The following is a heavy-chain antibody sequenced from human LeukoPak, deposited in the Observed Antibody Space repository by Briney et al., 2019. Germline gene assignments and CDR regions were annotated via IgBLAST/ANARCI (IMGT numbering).Heavy chain of an antibody. CDR3: ARAPPYYDFWSGYYKGYYFDY. CDR2: IYYSGST. CDR1: GGSISSGDYY. Sequence: PSQTLSLTCTVSGGSISSGDYYWSWIRQPPGKGLEWIGYIYYSGSTYYNPSLKSRVTISVDTSKNQFSLKLSSVTAADTAVYYCARAPPYYDFWSGYYKGYYFDYWGPRTLVTVSS. D-gene: IGHD3-3*01. J-gene: IGHJ4*02. V-gene: IGHV4-30-4*08.